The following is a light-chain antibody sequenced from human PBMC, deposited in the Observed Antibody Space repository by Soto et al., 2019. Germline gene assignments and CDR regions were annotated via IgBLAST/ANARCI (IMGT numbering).Light chain of an antibody. CDR2: ENN. CDR3: AGWDGSLKGFV. Sequence: QSVLTQPPSASGAPGQRVTISCSGSASNIGRDPVNWYQQVPGTAPKLLIYENNHRPSGVPDRFSGSKSGTSASLVISGLQSEDEAEYFCAGWDGSLKGFVFRTGTKVTVL. J-gene: IGLJ1*01. CDR1: ASNIGRDP. V-gene: IGLV1-44*01.